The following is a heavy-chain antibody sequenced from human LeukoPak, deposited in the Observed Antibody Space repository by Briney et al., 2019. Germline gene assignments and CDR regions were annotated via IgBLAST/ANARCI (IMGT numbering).Heavy chain of an antibody. V-gene: IGHV3-23*01. D-gene: IGHD5-18*01. Sequence: GGSLRLSCAASRFTFSDYAMSWVRQAPGKGLEWVSAISGSGGSTYYADSVKGRFTISRDNSKNTLYLQMNSLRAEDTAVYYCAKDTDVDTAMVTWGQGTLVTVSS. CDR1: RFTFSDYA. CDR2: ISGSGGST. J-gene: IGHJ4*02. CDR3: AKDTDVDTAMVT.